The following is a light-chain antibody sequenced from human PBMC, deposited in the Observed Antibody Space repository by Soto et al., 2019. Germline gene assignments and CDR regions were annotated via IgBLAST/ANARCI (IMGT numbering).Light chain of an antibody. J-gene: IGLJ1*01. CDR1: TSDGGGFNY. CDR2: EVS. V-gene: IGLV2-14*01. CDR3: SSYTSTSTLYV. Sequence: QSVLAQPASVSGSPGQSITISCTGTTSDGGGFNYVSWYQQHPSKAPKLMIYEVSSRPSGVSNRFSGSKSGNTASLTISGLQAEDEADYYCSSYTSTSTLYVFGTGTKGTVL.